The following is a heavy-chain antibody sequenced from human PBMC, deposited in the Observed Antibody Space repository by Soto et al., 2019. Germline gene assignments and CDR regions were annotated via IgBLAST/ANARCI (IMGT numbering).Heavy chain of an antibody. CDR3: VRASNQFDWFPEAFDI. Sequence: PGESLKISCQASGYSFSDYWIGWVRQMPGKGLEWMVIRSPDDSDIIYSPSLQGRVTISADRSNSTAYLQWRSLKASDTAMYYCVRASNQFDWFPEAFDIWGQGTMVTVSS. J-gene: IGHJ3*02. CDR1: GYSFSDYW. CDR2: RSPDDSDI. V-gene: IGHV5-51*01. D-gene: IGHD3-9*01.